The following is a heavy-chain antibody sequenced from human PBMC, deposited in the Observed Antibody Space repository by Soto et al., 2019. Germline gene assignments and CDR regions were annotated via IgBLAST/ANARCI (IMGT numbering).Heavy chain of an antibody. CDR1: GYTITRYG. D-gene: IGHD3-10*01. CDR3: ASDTPYSYGSAHYYYYGMDV. V-gene: IGHV1-18*01. Sequence: GASVKVSFMVSGYTITRYGISWVRQAPGQGLEWMGWISAYNGNTNYAQKLQGRVTMTTDTSTSTAYMELRSLRSDDTAVYYCASDTPYSYGSAHYYYYGMDVWAQGTTVTVSS. CDR2: ISAYNGNT. J-gene: IGHJ6*02.